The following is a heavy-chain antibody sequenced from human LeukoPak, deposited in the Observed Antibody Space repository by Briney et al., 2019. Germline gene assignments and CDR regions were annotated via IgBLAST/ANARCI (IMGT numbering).Heavy chain of an antibody. Sequence: ASVKVSCKASGYTFTGYYMHWVRQAPGQGLEWMGWINPNSGATNYSQKFQGRVTMTRDTSISTAYMEMSRLTFDDTAVYYCARSARHCNNGVCFTDYYIDLWGKGTTVIVSS. CDR2: INPNSGAT. CDR3: ARSARHCNNGVCFTDYYIDL. CDR1: GYTFTGYY. D-gene: IGHD2-8*01. V-gene: IGHV1-2*02. J-gene: IGHJ6*03.